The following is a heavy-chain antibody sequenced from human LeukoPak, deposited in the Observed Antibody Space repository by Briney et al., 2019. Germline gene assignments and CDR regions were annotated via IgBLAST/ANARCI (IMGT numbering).Heavy chain of an antibody. J-gene: IGHJ6*02. Sequence: GGSLRLSCAASGFMLSNYWMSWVRQAPGKGLEWVANIKQDGSEKYYVDSVKGRFTVSRDNAENSLFLQMSSLRAEDTAVYYCARAANYYYGMDVWGQGTTVTVSS. V-gene: IGHV3-7*01. CDR1: GFMLSNYW. CDR3: ARAANYYYGMDV. CDR2: IKQDGSEK.